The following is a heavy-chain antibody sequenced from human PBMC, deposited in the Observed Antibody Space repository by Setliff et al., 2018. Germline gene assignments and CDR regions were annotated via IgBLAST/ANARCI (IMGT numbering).Heavy chain of an antibody. J-gene: IGHJ4*02. CDR1: GFTFGSHA. Sequence: PGGSLRLSCAASGFTFGSHAMHWVRQAPGKGLEWVAVISYDGSNQYYADSVKGRFTVSRDNSKNTLSLQMNSLRAEDTAVYYCARQPSKYDHFWGQGTLVTVSS. CDR2: ISYDGSNQ. D-gene: IGHD3-16*01. CDR3: ARQPSKYDHF. V-gene: IGHV3-30*07.